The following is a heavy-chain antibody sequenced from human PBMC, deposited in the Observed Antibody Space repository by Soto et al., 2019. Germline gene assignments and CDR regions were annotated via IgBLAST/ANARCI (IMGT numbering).Heavy chain of an antibody. CDR1: GFIFTSYA. V-gene: IGHV1-18*01. CDR3: ARDPKREFSGYGYGYFDS. D-gene: IGHD6-25*01. J-gene: IGHJ4*02. Sequence: ASVKVSCKASGFIFTSYAIIWVRQAPGQGPEWMGWISGYNGNTNYAQKFQGRVTMTTDTSTSTAYMELSSLRSDDTAVYYCARDPKREFSGYGYGYFDSWGQGTLVTVSS. CDR2: ISGYNGNT.